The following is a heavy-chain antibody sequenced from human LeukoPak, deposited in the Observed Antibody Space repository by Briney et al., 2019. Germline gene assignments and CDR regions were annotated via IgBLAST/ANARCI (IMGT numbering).Heavy chain of an antibody. Sequence: KPSETLSLTCAVYGGSFSDDYWSWIRQPPGKGLEWIGEINHGGVSNYNPSLKSRVTISVDTSKNLFSLNLSSVTAPDTAVYYCARGPMITFGRVIGNFDYWGQGTLVTVSS. CDR2: INHGGVS. J-gene: IGHJ4*02. CDR1: GGSFSDDY. V-gene: IGHV4-34*01. D-gene: IGHD3-16*02. CDR3: ARGPMITFGRVIGNFDY.